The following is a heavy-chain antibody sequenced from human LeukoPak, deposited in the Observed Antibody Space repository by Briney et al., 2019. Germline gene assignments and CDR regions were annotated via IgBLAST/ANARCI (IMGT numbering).Heavy chain of an antibody. Sequence: GGSLRLSCAASGFTFSDYYMSWIRQAPGKGLEWVSYISDSSSYTDYADSVKGRFTISRDNSKNSLYLQMNSLRAEDTAVYYCARDFSPGQRFYFDYWGQGTLVTVSS. CDR1: GFTFSDYY. CDR3: ARDFSPGQRFYFDY. D-gene: IGHD6-25*01. CDR2: ISDSSSYT. J-gene: IGHJ4*02. V-gene: IGHV3-11*05.